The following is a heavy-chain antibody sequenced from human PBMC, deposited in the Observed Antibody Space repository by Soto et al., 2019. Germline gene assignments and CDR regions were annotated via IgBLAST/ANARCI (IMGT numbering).Heavy chain of an antibody. CDR1: GGSISSGGYY. CDR2: IDYSGST. Sequence: SETLSLTCTFSGGSISSGGYYWSWIRQHPGKGLEWIGYIDYSGSTYYNPSLKSRVTISVDTSKNQFSLKLSSVTAADTAVYYCARALYYYDSSGSITPYYYGMDVWGQGTTVTVSS. J-gene: IGHJ6*02. CDR3: ARALYYYDSSGSITPYYYGMDV. V-gene: IGHV4-31*03. D-gene: IGHD3-22*01.